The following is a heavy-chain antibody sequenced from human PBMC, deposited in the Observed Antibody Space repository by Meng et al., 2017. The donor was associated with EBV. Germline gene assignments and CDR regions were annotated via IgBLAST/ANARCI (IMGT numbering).Heavy chain of an antibody. V-gene: IGHV1-2*06. J-gene: IGHJ4*02. CDR2: INPNSGGT. Sequence: QGQVVQAGAEVKQPGAPVTVYCKPSGFTFTGYYMHWVRQAPGQGLAWMVRINPNSGGTNYAQKFQGRVTMTRDTSISTAYMELSRLRSDDTAVYYCARVGIAVAGTGDYWGQGTLVTVSS. CDR3: ARVGIAVAGTGDY. CDR1: GFTFTGYY. D-gene: IGHD6-19*01.